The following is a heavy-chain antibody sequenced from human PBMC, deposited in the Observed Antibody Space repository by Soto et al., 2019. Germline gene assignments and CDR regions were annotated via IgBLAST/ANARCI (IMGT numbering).Heavy chain of an antibody. Sequence: QITLKESGPTLMKPAQTLTLTCTFSGFSLSTTGVGVGWILQPPGKALEWLALIYWDYDRRYSPSLKSRLTITKETSKNQVVLRMTNMDPVDTATYYCAQRLTSPYYYDGSEYPHVFDMWGQGTMVTVSS. J-gene: IGHJ3*02. D-gene: IGHD3-22*01. CDR2: IYWDYDR. CDR3: AQRLTSPYYYDGSEYPHVFDM. V-gene: IGHV2-5*02. CDR1: GFSLSTTGVG.